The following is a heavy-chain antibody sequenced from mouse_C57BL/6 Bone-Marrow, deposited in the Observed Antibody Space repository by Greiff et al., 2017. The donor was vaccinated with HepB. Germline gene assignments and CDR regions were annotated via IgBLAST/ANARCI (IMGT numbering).Heavy chain of an antibody. V-gene: IGHV5-17*01. D-gene: IGHD2-4*01. J-gene: IGHJ3*01. Sequence: EVQVEQSGAGLVKPGASLKLSCAASGFSFSDYGMHWVRQAPEKGLEWVAYISSGSSTIYYADTVKGRITISRDNAKNTLFLQMTRLMSEDTAMYYCASSFYDYYFLFAYWGQGTLVTVSA. CDR1: GFSFSDYG. CDR2: ISSGSSTI. CDR3: ASSFYDYYFLFAY.